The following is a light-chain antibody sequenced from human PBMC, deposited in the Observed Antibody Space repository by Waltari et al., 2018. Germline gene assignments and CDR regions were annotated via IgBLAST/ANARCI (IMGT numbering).Light chain of an antibody. CDR2: EVS. J-gene: IGLJ2*01. CDR1: SSDVGGYKY. Sequence: QSALTQPASVSGSPGQSITISCTGTSSDVGGYKYFSWYQQPPGKAPKVMIYEVSNRPSGVSNRFSGSKSGNTASLTISGLQAEDEADYYCSSYTSSSTVIFGGGTKLTVL. V-gene: IGLV2-14*01. CDR3: SSYTSSSTVI.